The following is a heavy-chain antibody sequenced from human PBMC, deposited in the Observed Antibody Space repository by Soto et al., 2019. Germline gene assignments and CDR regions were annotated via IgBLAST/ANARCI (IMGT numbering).Heavy chain of an antibody. J-gene: IGHJ4*02. D-gene: IGHD3-10*01. CDR3: ARVLLYPGEGFDY. Sequence: EVQLVESGGGLVQPGGSLRLSCAASGFTFSSYSMNWVRQAPGKGLEWVSYISSSSSTIYYADSVKGRFTISRDNAKNALYLQMNSLRDEDTAVYYCARVLLYPGEGFDYWGQGTLVTVSS. CDR1: GFTFSSYS. CDR2: ISSSSSTI. V-gene: IGHV3-48*02.